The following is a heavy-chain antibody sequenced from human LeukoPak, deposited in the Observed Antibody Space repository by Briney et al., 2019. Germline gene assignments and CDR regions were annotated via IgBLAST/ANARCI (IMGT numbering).Heavy chain of an antibody. D-gene: IGHD1-26*01. CDR1: GFTFSSYG. CDR2: IWYDGSNK. J-gene: IGHJ4*02. V-gene: IGHV3-33*06. Sequence: GRSLRLSCAASGFTFSSYGMHWVRQAPGKGLEWVAVIWYDGSNKYYADSVKGRFTISRDNSKNTLYLQKNSLRAEDTAVYYCAKVPSGSPWYFDYWGQGTLVTVSS. CDR3: AKVPSGSPWYFDY.